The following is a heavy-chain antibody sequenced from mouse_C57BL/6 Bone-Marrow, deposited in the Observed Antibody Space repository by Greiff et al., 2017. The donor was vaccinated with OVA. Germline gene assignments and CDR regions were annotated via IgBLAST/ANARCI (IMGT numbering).Heavy chain of an antibody. CDR3: ARPRTGGRGYWYFDV. Sequence: QVQLMESGSELRSPGSSVKLSCKDFDSEVFPIAYMSWVRQKPGHGFEWIGGILPSIGRTIYGEKFEDKATLDADTLSNTAYLELNSLTSEDSAIYYCARPRTGGRGYWYFDVWGTGTTVTVSS. D-gene: IGHD4-1*01. CDR1: DSEVFPIAY. J-gene: IGHJ1*03. V-gene: IGHV15-2*01. CDR2: ILPSIGRT.